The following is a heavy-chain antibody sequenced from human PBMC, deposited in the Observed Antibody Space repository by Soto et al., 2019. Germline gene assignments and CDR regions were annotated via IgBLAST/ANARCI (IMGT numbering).Heavy chain of an antibody. D-gene: IGHD2-2*01. CDR2: TSHDGVT. J-gene: IGHJ3*02. V-gene: IGHV4-4*02. CDR3: AIDSYCFTTNCYAPDAFDI. CDR1: SGSIDNVYW. Sequence: PSETLSLTCAVSSGSIDNVYWWSLFRQSPGKGLEWIGETSHDGVTNYNPSLEGRVTISIDKSKNQFYLDLNSVTAADTAVYYCAIDSYCFTTNCYAPDAFDIWGQGTMVTVSS.